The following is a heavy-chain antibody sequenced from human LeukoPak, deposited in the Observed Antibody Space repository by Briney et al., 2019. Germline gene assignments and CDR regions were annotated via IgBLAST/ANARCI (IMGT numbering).Heavy chain of an antibody. V-gene: IGHV1-69*04. J-gene: IGHJ4*02. Sequence: ASVKVSCKASGYTFTSYYVHWVRQAPGQGLEWMGRIIPILGIANYAQKFQGRVTITADKSTSTAYMELSSLRSEDTAVYYCARGYDSSGSYYFDYWGQGTLVTVSS. CDR2: IIPILGIA. CDR3: ARGYDSSGSYYFDY. CDR1: GYTFTSYY. D-gene: IGHD3-22*01.